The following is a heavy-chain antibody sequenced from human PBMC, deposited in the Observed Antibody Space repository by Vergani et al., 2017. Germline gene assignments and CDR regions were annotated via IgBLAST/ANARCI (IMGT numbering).Heavy chain of an antibody. J-gene: IGHJ4*02. V-gene: IGHV1-69*06. CDR1: GGTFSSYA. D-gene: IGHD4-17*01. CDR2: IIPIFGTA. CDR3: ARTRDYGDYGWVSPDY. Sequence: QVQLVQSGAEVKKPGSSVKVSCKASGGTFSSYAISWVRQAPGQGLEWMGGIIPIFGTANYAQKFQGRVTMTRDTSTSTVYMELSSLRSEDTAVYYCARTRDYGDYGWVSPDYWGQGTLVTVSS.